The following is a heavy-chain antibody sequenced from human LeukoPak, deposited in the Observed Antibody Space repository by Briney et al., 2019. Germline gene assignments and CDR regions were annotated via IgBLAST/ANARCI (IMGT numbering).Heavy chain of an antibody. V-gene: IGHV3-53*01. D-gene: IGHD4-17*01. J-gene: IGHJ4*02. CDR3: ARVLWNGDYPRFDY. CDR1: GFTVSSNY. CDR2: IYSGGTT. Sequence: GGSLRLSCAASGFTVSSNYMNWVRQAPGKGLEWVSIIYSGGTTYYADSVKGRFTISRDNPKNTLYLQMNSLRAEDTAVYYCARVLWNGDYPRFDYWGQGTLVTVSS.